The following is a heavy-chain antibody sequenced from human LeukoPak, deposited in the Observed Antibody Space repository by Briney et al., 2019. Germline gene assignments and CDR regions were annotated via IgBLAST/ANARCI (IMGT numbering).Heavy chain of an antibody. J-gene: IGHJ5*02. CDR2: INHSGST. Sequence: PSETLSLTCAVYGGSFSGYYWSWIRQPPGKGLEWIGEINHSGSTNYNPSLKSRVTISVDTSKNQFSLKVSSVTAADTAVYYCARGGYSGSDWTTWGQGTLVTVSS. D-gene: IGHD5-12*01. V-gene: IGHV4-34*01. CDR1: GGSFSGYY. CDR3: ARGGYSGSDWTT.